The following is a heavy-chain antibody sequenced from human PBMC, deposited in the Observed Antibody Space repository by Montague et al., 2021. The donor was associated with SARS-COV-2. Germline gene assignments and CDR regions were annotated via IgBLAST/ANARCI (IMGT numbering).Heavy chain of an antibody. Sequence: SETLSLTCTVSGGSISGNSYYWGWIRKPPGKGLQWIGGVHYGGSTYYNPSLKSRVTTSVDTSKNQFSLRLSSVTAADTALYYCVCVDTAVVTFDYWGQGTLVTVSS. J-gene: IGHJ4*02. CDR3: VCVDTAVVTFDY. CDR1: GGSISGNSYY. CDR2: VHYGGST. V-gene: IGHV4-39*01. D-gene: IGHD5-18*01.